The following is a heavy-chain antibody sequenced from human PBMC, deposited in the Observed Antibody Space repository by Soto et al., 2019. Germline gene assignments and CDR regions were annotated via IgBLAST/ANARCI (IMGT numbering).Heavy chain of an antibody. Sequence: PGGSLSLSFAASGFTFSYYSMNWVRQAPGKGLEWVSSISSSGSNIYYADSLKGRFTISRDNAKNSLYLQMNSLRAEDTAVYYCARDGGIPATTYYFYDMDVWGQGTTVTVSS. J-gene: IGHJ6*02. CDR3: ARDGGIPATTYYFYDMDV. D-gene: IGHD2-2*01. V-gene: IGHV3-21*01. CDR1: GFTFSYYS. CDR2: ISSSGSNI.